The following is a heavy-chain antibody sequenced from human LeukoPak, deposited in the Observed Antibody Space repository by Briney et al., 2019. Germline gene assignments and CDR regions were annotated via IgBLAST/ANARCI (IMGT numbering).Heavy chain of an antibody. Sequence: SETLSLTCTVSGGSISNYYWSWIRQPPGRGLEWIGYIYSSGSTNYNPSLKSRVAISVDTSKNQFSLKLSSVTAADTAVYYCARALRARITGTTASVYGMDVWGQGTTVTVSS. CDR1: GGSISNYY. CDR3: ARALRARITGTTASVYGMDV. CDR2: IYSSGST. J-gene: IGHJ6*02. D-gene: IGHD1-20*01. V-gene: IGHV4-59*01.